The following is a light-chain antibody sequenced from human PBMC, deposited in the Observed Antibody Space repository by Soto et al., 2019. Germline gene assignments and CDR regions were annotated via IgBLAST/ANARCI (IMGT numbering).Light chain of an antibody. CDR2: KAS. CDR3: QQYNSDPWT. Sequence: DIQMTQSLSTLSASVGDRVTITCRTSQSVSSWLAWSQQKPGKAPKLLIYKASSLKSGVPSRFSGSGSGTEFTLTISSLQPADFATYYCQQYNSDPWTFGQGTSVEI. CDR1: QSVSSW. V-gene: IGKV1-5*03. J-gene: IGKJ1*01.